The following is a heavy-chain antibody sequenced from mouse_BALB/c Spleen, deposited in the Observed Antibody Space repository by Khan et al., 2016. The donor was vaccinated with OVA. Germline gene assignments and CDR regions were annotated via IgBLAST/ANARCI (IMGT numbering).Heavy chain of an antibody. CDR2: IWGDGST. CDR1: GFSLTGYG. D-gene: IGHD1-1*01. Sequence: QVQLKESGPGLVAPSQSLSITCTVSGFSLTGYGVNWVRQPPGKGLEWLGMIWGDGSTDYNSALKSRMSISKDNYKSQVFLKMNSLQTDDTARYYCARDRYYYGRGLAYWGQGTLVTVAA. J-gene: IGHJ3*01. V-gene: IGHV2-6-7*01. CDR3: ARDRYYYGRGLAY.